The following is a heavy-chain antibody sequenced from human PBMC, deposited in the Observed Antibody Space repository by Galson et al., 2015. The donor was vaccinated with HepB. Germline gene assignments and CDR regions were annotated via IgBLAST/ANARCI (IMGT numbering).Heavy chain of an antibody. CDR2: IIPIFGTA. Sequence: SVKVSCKASGGTFSSYAISWVRQAPGQGLEWMGGIIPIFGTANYAQKFQGRVTITADESTSTAYMELSSLRSEDTAVYYCASGELGYCSGGSCYGADYYYYYMDVWGKGTTVTVSS. V-gene: IGHV1-69*13. CDR3: ASGELGYCSGGSCYGADYYYYYMDV. J-gene: IGHJ6*03. D-gene: IGHD2-15*01. CDR1: GGTFSSYA.